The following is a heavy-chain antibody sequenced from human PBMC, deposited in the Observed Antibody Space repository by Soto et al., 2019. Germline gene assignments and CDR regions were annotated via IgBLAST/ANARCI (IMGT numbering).Heavy chain of an antibody. CDR2: IIPIFGTA. D-gene: IGHD3-22*01. CDR3: ATHPQGGVGDSSGYYPGFDY. CDR1: GGTFSSYA. V-gene: IGHV1-69*13. J-gene: IGHJ4*02. Sequence: SVRVSCKXSGGTFSSYAISWVRQAPGQGLEWVGGIIPIFGTANYAQKFQGRVTITADESTSTAYMELSSLRSEDTAVYYCATHPQGGVGDSSGYYPGFDYWGQGTLVTVSS.